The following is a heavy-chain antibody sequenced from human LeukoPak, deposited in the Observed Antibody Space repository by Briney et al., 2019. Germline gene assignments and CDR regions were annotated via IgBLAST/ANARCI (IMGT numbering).Heavy chain of an antibody. Sequence: MTSETLSLTCAVYGGSFSGYYWSWIRQPPGKGLEWIGEINHSGSTNYNPSLKSRVTISVDTSKNQFSLKLSSVTAADTAAYYCARSKRYYDFWSGYSRLNYFDYWGQGTLVTVSX. CDR1: GGSFSGYY. D-gene: IGHD3-3*01. CDR3: ARSKRYYDFWSGYSRLNYFDY. CDR2: INHSGST. V-gene: IGHV4-34*01. J-gene: IGHJ4*02.